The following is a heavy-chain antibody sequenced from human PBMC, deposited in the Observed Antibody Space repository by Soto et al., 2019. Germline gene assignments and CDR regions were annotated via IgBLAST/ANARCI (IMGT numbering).Heavy chain of an antibody. J-gene: IGHJ4*02. V-gene: IGHV3-23*04. CDR1: GFSFSNYG. CDR3: AIGTFGRGWES. D-gene: IGHD3-16*01. CDR2: MSGSTGTT. Sequence: EVVLVESGGDLVKPGGSLRLSCAASGFSFSNYGLNWVRQAPGKGLEWVSGMSGSTGTTDYADSVKGRFTISRDNLKNTLYVQMNSLRGEDTAVYYCAIGTFGRGWESWGQGTLVAVSS.